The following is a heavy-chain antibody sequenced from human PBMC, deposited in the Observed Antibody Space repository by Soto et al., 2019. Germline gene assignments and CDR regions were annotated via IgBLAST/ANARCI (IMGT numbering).Heavy chain of an antibody. CDR1: GYSFTSYW. Sequence: PGESLKISCKGSGYSFTSYWIGWVRQMPGKGLEWMGIIYPGDSDTRYSPSFQGQVTISADKSISTAYLQWSSLKASDTAMYYCARQQYDLWSGYNYYYYYGMDVWGQGTTVTVSS. J-gene: IGHJ6*02. V-gene: IGHV5-51*01. CDR3: ARQQYDLWSGYNYYYYYGMDV. D-gene: IGHD3-3*01. CDR2: IYPGDSDT.